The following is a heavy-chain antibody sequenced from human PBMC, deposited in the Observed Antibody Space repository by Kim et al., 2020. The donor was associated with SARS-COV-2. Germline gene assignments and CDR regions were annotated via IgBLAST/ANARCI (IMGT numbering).Heavy chain of an antibody. D-gene: IGHD6-6*01. CDR3: ARARALRHNYYYYMDV. Sequence: SLKSRVTISVDTSKNQFSLKLSSVTAADTAVYYCARARALRHNYYYYMDVWGKGTTVTVSS. J-gene: IGHJ6*03. V-gene: IGHV4-34*01.